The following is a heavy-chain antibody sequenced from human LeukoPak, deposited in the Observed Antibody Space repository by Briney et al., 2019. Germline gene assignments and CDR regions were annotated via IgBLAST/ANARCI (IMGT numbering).Heavy chain of an antibody. Sequence: GESLKISCKGSGYSFTSYWIGWVRQMPGKGLEWMGIIYPGDSDTRYSPSFQGQVTISADKSISTAYLQWSSLKASDTAMYYCARLRGSFYYYYYMDVWGKGTTVTVSS. J-gene: IGHJ6*03. CDR3: ARLRGSFYYYYYMDV. D-gene: IGHD1-26*01. V-gene: IGHV5-51*01. CDR2: IYPGDSDT. CDR1: GYSFTSYW.